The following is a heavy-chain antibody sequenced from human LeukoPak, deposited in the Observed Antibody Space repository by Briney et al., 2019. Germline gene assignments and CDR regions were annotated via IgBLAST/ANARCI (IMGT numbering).Heavy chain of an antibody. J-gene: IGHJ4*02. CDR3: ARDHRQPPVPATADY. D-gene: IGHD2-2*01. CDR1: GYTFTSYG. CDR2: ISAYNGNT. V-gene: IGHV1-18*01. Sequence: GASVRDSCKPSGYTFTSYGISWVRQAPGQRLEWMGWISAYNGNTNYAQKLQGRVTMTTDTSTSTAYMELRSLRSDDTAVYYCARDHRQPPVPATADYWGQGTLVTVSS.